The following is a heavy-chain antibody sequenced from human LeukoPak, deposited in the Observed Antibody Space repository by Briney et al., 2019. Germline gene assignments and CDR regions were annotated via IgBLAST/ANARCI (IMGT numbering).Heavy chain of an antibody. D-gene: IGHD2-15*01. CDR1: GDSVSSNTAA. J-gene: IGHJ6*02. CDR3: ARDPGYYYAMDL. CDR2: TYYRSKWYY. V-gene: IGHV6-1*01. Sequence: SQTLSLTCAISGDSVSSNTAAWIWVRQSPSRGLEWLGRTYYRSKWYYDYATSVSSRIAITSDTSRNRFSLHLNSVTPEDTAVYYCARDPGYYYAMDLWGQGTTVTVSS.